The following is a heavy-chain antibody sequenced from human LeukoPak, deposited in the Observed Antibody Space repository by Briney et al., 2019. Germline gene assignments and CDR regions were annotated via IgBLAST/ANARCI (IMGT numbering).Heavy chain of an antibody. Sequence: GGSLRLSCAASGFAFSSYAMSWVRQAPGKGLEWVSAISGSGGSTYYADSVKGRFTISRDNSKNTLYLQMNSLRAEDTAVYYCARVMRQQLVFWDYYYYMDVWGKGTTVTVSS. J-gene: IGHJ6*03. CDR2: ISGSGGST. CDR3: ARVMRQQLVFWDYYYYMDV. D-gene: IGHD6-13*01. CDR1: GFAFSSYA. V-gene: IGHV3-23*01.